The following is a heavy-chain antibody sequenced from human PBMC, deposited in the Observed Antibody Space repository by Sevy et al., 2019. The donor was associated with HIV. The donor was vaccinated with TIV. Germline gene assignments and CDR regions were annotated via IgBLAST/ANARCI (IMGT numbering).Heavy chain of an antibody. V-gene: IGHV3-48*02. Sequence: GGSLRLSCVTSGFISSRYAMIWVRQAPGKGLEWVSYSSSISGPTYYADSVEGRFTISRDNAKNSLFLQMNSLRDEDTAVYYCATGRGFFWGQGTLVTVSS. D-gene: IGHD1-1*01. CDR1: GFISSRYA. CDR2: SSSISGPT. J-gene: IGHJ1*01. CDR3: ATGRGFF.